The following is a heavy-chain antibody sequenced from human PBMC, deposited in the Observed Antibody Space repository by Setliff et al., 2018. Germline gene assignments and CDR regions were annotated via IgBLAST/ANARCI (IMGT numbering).Heavy chain of an antibody. D-gene: IGHD1-26*01. CDR1: GYTLTELS. J-gene: IGHJ2*01. V-gene: IGHV1-24*01. Sequence: ASVKVSCKVSGYTLTELSMHWVRQAPGKGLEWMGGFDPEDGETIYAQKFQGRFTMTQDTSTDTAYMELRSLSSEDTAIYFCARGAAYYWYFDLWGRGTLVTVSS. CDR2: FDPEDGET. CDR3: ARGAAYYWYFDL.